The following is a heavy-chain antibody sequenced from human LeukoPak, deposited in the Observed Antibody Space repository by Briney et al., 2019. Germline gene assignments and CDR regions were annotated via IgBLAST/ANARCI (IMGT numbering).Heavy chain of an antibody. D-gene: IGHD4-11*01. CDR1: GYSISSGYY. CDR2: IYYSGNT. V-gene: IGHV4-38-2*02. J-gene: IGHJ5*02. Sequence: SETLSLTCTVSGYSISSGYYWGWIRQPPGKGLEWIGSIYYSGNTYYSPSLMSRVTISVDTSKNQFSLRLSSVTAADTAVYYCARDYSNYGVYNWFDPWGQGTLVTVSS. CDR3: ARDYSNYGVYNWFDP.